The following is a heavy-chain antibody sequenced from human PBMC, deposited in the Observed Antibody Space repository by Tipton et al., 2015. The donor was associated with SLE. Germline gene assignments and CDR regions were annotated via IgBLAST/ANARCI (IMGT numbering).Heavy chain of an antibody. D-gene: IGHD3-3*01. CDR2: IYTSGST. CDR3: ARSKALEWSPIDY. V-gene: IGHV4-4*09. Sequence: TLSLTCAVYGGSFSGYYWSWIRQPAGKGLEWIGYIYTSGSTNYNPSLKSRVTISVDTSKNQFSLKLSSVTAADTAVYYCARSKALEWSPIDYWGQGTLVTVSS. J-gene: IGHJ4*02. CDR1: GGSFSGYY.